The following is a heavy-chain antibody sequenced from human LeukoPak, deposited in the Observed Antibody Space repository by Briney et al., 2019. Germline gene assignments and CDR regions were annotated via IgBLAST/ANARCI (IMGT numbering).Heavy chain of an antibody. CDR1: GFTFSSYW. CDR3: ARTPSYDPGAFDI. CDR2: IKQDGSEK. J-gene: IGHJ3*02. D-gene: IGHD3-22*01. Sequence: GGSLRLSCAASGFTFSSYWMSWVRQAPGKELEWVANIKQDGSEKYYVDSVKGRFTISRDNAKNSLYLQMNSLRAEDTAVYYCARTPSYDPGAFDIWGQGTMVTVSS. V-gene: IGHV3-7*01.